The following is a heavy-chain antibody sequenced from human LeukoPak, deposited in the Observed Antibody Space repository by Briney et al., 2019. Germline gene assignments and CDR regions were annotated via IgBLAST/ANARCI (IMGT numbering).Heavy chain of an antibody. Sequence: GGSLRLSCAASGFTSTNYAMNWVRQAPGKGLEWVSVLIGSSGSTDYADSVKGRFTIPRDNSKNTVFLQMNSLRAEDTAIYYCAKGAYDYIEIGYFDSWGQGTLVTVSS. J-gene: IGHJ4*02. D-gene: IGHD5-12*01. CDR3: AKGAYDYIEIGYFDS. CDR1: GFTSTNYA. V-gene: IGHV3-23*01. CDR2: LIGSSGST.